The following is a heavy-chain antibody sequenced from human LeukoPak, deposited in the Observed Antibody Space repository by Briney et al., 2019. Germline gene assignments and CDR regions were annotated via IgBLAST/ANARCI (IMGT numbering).Heavy chain of an antibody. CDR1: GFTFSGYG. V-gene: IGHV3-23*01. Sequence: GGSLRLSCAASGFTFSGYGMSWVRQAPGKGLEWVSAISGSGAKTYYADPVKGRFTISRDNSKNTLYLQMNSLRAEDTAVYYCAKDGGNYAFDSWGQGTLITVSS. J-gene: IGHJ4*02. CDR2: ISGSGAKT. CDR3: AKDGGNYAFDS. D-gene: IGHD3-22*01.